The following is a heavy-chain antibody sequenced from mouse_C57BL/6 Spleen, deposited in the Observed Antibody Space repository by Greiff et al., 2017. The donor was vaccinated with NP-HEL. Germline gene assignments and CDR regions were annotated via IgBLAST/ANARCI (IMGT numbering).Heavy chain of an antibody. D-gene: IGHD2-3*01. CDR3: ARSGYDLSMDY. Sequence: VQLQQSGPELVKPGASVKISCKASGYAFSSSWMNWVKQRPGKGLEWIGRIYPGDGDTNYNGKFKGKATLTADKSSSTAYMQLRSLTSEDSAVYFCARSGYDLSMDYWGQGTSVTVSS. CDR1: GYAFSSSW. J-gene: IGHJ4*01. V-gene: IGHV1-82*01. CDR2: IYPGDGDT.